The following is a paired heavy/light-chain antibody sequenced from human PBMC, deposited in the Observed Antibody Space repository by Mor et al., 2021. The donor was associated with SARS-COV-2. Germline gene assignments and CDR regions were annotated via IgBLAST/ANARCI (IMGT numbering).Heavy chain of an antibody. CDR3: LQEDRSGCGWFDP. Sequence: EVQLVESGGGLVQPGGSLRLSCSASGFTFSNYVMHWVRQAPGKGLESVSAITNWGGRTYYTDSVKGRFTISRDNFKNTLYLQMNSLRPEDTAVYYCLQEDRSGCGWFDPWGQGTLVTVSS. V-gene: IGHV3-64D*06. CDR1: GFTFSNYV. CDR2: ITNWGGRT. J-gene: IGHJ5*02. D-gene: IGHD3-22*01.
Light chain of an antibody. V-gene: IGKV2-30*02. CDR2: KVS. Sequence: DVVMTQSPLSLPVTLGQPASISCRSSQSIVHADGNTSLNWFQQRPGQSPRRLIYKVSKRDSGVPDRFSGSGSGTDFTLEISRVEAEDLGLYYCMQGAHWPWTFGQGTKVEIK. CDR3: MQGAHWPWT. J-gene: IGKJ1*01. CDR1: QSIVHADGNTS.